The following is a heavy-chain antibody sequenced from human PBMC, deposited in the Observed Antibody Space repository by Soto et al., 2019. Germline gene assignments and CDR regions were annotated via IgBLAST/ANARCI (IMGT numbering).Heavy chain of an antibody. CDR2: IYPGDSDT. CDR3: ARHRGGDYYYYYMDV. D-gene: IGHD3-16*01. J-gene: IGHJ6*03. Sequence: GESLKISCKGSGYSFTSYWIGWVCQMPGKGLEWMGIIYPGDSDTRYSPSFQGQVTISADKSISTAYLQWSSLKASDTAMYYCARHRGGDYYYYYMDVWGKGTTVTVSS. V-gene: IGHV5-51*01. CDR1: GYSFTSYW.